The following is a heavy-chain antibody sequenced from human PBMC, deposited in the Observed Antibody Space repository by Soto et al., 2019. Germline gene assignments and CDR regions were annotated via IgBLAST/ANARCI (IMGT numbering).Heavy chain of an antibody. J-gene: IGHJ6*03. CDR3: GRGREGFGELLRYYYMDV. CDR1: GFTVSSKY. D-gene: IGHD3-10*01. CDR2: IQSGGTT. Sequence: PGGSLRLSCAASGFTVSSKYMTWVRQAPGKGLEWVSLIQSGGTTYYADSVKGRFTISRDTSKNTLYLQMNSLRAEDTAVYYCGRGREGFGELLRYYYMDVWGKGTTVTVSS. V-gene: IGHV3-66*01.